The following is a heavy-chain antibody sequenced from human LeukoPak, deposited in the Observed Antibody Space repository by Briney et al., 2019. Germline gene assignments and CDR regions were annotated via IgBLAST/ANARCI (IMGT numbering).Heavy chain of an antibody. V-gene: IGHV3-74*01. D-gene: IGHD1-26*01. CDR3: ARGGYSAAFDM. Sequence: PGGSLRLSCVVSGFTLSSYWMYWVRQAPGKGLQWVSRFNTDGTTTNYADSVKGRFTISRDNAKNTLYLQMNSLRAEDTAVYYCARGGYSAAFDMWGRGTMVTVSS. J-gene: IGHJ3*02. CDR1: GFTLSSYW. CDR2: FNTDGTTT.